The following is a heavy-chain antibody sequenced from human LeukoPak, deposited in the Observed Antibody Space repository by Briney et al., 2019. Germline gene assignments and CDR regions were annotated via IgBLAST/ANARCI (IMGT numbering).Heavy chain of an antibody. V-gene: IGHV3-30-3*01. CDR3: ARGRAVTGSTVIDY. CDR1: RFTFSSYA. D-gene: IGHD6-19*01. J-gene: IGHJ4*02. Sequence: GRSLRLSCAASRFTFSSYAMHWVRRAPGKALEWVATISSDGGNRYYSDSVKGRFTISRDNSKNTLYLQMNSLRPEDTAVFHCARGRAVTGSTVIDYWGQGTLVTVSS. CDR2: ISSDGGNR.